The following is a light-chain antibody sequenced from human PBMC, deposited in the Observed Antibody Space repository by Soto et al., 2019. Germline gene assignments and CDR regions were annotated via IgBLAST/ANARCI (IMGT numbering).Light chain of an antibody. J-gene: IGKJ5*01. CDR3: QQYNVWPPIT. CDR2: AAS. Sequence: EMVMTQSPATLSVSPGEGATLSCRASQNVYSNLAWYQQKPGQPPRLLVYAASTRATGVPARFSGSGSGTDFTLTISSLQSEDFAVYYCQQYNVWPPITFGQGTRLEIK. CDR1: QNVYSN. V-gene: IGKV3D-15*01.